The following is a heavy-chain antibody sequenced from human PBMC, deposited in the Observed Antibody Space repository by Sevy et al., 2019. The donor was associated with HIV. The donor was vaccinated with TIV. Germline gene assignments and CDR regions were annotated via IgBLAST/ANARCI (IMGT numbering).Heavy chain of an antibody. J-gene: IGHJ5*02. CDR1: GGSVSSGSYY. Sequence: SETLSLTCTVSGGSVSSGSYYWSWIRQPPGQGLEWTGYIYYSGSTNYNPSLKSRVTISVDTSKNQFSLKLSTVTAADTAGYYCARLSIAGATRWFDAWGQGTLVTVSS. V-gene: IGHV4-61*01. D-gene: IGHD1-26*01. CDR2: IYYSGST. CDR3: ARLSIAGATRWFDA.